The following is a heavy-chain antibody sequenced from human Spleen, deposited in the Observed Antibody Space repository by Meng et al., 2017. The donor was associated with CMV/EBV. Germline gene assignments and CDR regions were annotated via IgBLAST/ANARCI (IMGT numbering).Heavy chain of an antibody. J-gene: IGHJ4*02. CDR1: GGTFRFYA. CDR2: IIPTFGTV. D-gene: IGHD1-7*01. CDR3: ASGITGTTASDY. V-gene: IGHV1-69*05. Sequence: CKASGGTFRFYAIDWVRQAPGQGLEWMGGIIPTFGTVNYAQKFQGRVSITTDESTSTGNMELRSLRYDDTAIYYCASGITGTTASDYWGQGTLVTVSS.